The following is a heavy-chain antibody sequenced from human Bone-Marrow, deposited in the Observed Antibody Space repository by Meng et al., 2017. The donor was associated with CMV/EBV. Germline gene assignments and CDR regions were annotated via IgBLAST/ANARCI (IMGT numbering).Heavy chain of an antibody. V-gene: IGHV1-46*01. CDR3: ARARMVYSSSGAFDI. D-gene: IGHD6-6*01. Sequence: ASVKVSCKASEYTFTGYYMHWVRQAPGQGLEWMGIINPSGGSTSYAQKFQGRVTMTRDTSTSTVYMELSSLRSEDTAVYYCARARMVYSSSGAFDIWGQGTMVTVSS. CDR1: EYTFTGYY. CDR2: INPSGGST. J-gene: IGHJ3*02.